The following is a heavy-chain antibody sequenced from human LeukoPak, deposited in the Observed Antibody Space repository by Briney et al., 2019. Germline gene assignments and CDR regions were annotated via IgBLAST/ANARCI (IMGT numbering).Heavy chain of an antibody. J-gene: IGHJ2*01. D-gene: IGHD2-21*02. V-gene: IGHV3-30*03. Sequence: GRSLKLSCGASGFTFSSYGMHGVRQVPGKGLEWVAVISYDGSNKYYADSVKGRFTISRDNSKNTLFLQMHSLRAEDTAVYYCARDLRGSIVVVTAPPWYFDLWGRGTLVTVSS. CDR1: GFTFSSYG. CDR3: ARDLRGSIVVVTAPPWYFDL. CDR2: ISYDGSNK.